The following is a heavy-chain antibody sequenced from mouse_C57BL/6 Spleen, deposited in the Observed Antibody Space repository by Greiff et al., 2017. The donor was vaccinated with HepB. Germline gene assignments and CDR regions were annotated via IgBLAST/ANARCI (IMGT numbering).Heavy chain of an antibody. CDR3: ARSGDYDADYFDD. J-gene: IGHJ2*01. V-gene: IGHV1-18*01. Sequence: EVQLQQSGPELVKPGASVTIPCKASGYTFTDYNMDWVKQSHGKSLEWIGDINPNNGGTIYNQKFKGKATLTVDKSSSTAYMELSSLTSEDTAVDYCARSGDYDADYFDDWGQGTTLTVSS. CDR1: GYTFTDYN. D-gene: IGHD2-4*01. CDR2: INPNNGGT.